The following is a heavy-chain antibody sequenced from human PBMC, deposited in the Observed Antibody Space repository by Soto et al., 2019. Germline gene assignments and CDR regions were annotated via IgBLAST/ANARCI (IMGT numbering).Heavy chain of an antibody. Sequence: PGGSLRLSCAASGFTFSIYAMSWFRQAPGKGLEWVSLISGSGGGTYYADSVKGRFTISRDNSKNTLYLQMNSLRAEDTAVFYCAKHLSNGSPDYWGQGTLVTVSS. D-gene: IGHD2-15*01. V-gene: IGHV3-23*01. CDR1: GFTFSIYA. CDR2: ISGSGGGT. J-gene: IGHJ4*02. CDR3: AKHLSNGSPDY.